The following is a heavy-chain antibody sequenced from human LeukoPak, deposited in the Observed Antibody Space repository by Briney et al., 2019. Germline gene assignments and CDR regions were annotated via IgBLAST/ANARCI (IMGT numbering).Heavy chain of an antibody. Sequence: ASVKVSCKASGYMFNIYGISWVRQAPGQGLEWMGWISAYNGNTNYAQKLQGRVTMTTDTSTSTAYMELRSLRSDDTAVYYCAREGIPFYYYYMDVWGKGTTVTVSS. D-gene: IGHD2-2*01. V-gene: IGHV1-18*01. J-gene: IGHJ6*03. CDR1: GYMFNIYG. CDR3: AREGIPFYYYYMDV. CDR2: ISAYNGNT.